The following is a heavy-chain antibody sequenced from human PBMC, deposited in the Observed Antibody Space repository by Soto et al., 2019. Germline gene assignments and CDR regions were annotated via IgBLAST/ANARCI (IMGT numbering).Heavy chain of an antibody. CDR3: ARVVRIAVRNAYNWLDP. CDR1: GGSFSGYY. CDR2: INHSGST. D-gene: IGHD6-6*01. Sequence: SETLSLTCAVYGGSFSGYYWSWIRQPPGKGLEWIGEINHSGSTNYNPSLKSRVTISVDTSKNQFSLKLSSVTAADTAVYYCARVVRIAVRNAYNWLDPWGQGTLVTVSS. V-gene: IGHV4-34*01. J-gene: IGHJ5*02.